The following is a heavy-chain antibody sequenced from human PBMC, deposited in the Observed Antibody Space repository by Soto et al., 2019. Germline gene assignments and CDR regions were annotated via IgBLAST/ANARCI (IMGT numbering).Heavy chain of an antibody. V-gene: IGHV1-3*05. CDR3: ARSIVVVTALDY. CDR1: GYTFTSYA. J-gene: IGHJ4*02. D-gene: IGHD2-21*02. CDR2: INAGNGNT. Sequence: QVQLVQSGAEEKKPGASVKVSCKASGYTFTSYAMHWVRQAPGQRLEWMGWINAGNGNTKYSQKFQGRVTITRDASAITVYMELSSPRSEDTAVYYCARSIVVVTALDYWGPGTLVTVSS.